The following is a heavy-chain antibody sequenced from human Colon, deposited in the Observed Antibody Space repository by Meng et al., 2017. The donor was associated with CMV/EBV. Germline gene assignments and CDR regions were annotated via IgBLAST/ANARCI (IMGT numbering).Heavy chain of an antibody. CDR1: GYTFTNYW. CDR2: ISPGDSNT. CDR3: ARTPTLERTAFDI. J-gene: IGHJ3*02. Sequence: KGSGYTFTNYWIVWVRQMPGKGLEWMGIISPGDSNTKYSPSFQGQVTISADKSINTAYLQWSSLKASDTAMYYCARTPTLERTAFDIWGQGTMVTVSS. D-gene: IGHD3-3*02. V-gene: IGHV5-51*01.